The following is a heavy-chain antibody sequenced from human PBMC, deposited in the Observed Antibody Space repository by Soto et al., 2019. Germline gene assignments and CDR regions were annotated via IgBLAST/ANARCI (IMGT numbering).Heavy chain of an antibody. CDR1: GDSISSGGYY. Sequence: SETLSLTCTVSGDSISSGGYYRSWIRQHPGKGLEWIGYIYYSGSTYYNPSLKSRVTISVDTSKNQFSLKLSSVTAADTAVYYCARSGYSYGPNPLLYWGQGTLVTVS. V-gene: IGHV4-31*03. J-gene: IGHJ4*02. D-gene: IGHD5-18*01. CDR2: IYYSGST. CDR3: ARSGYSYGPNPLLY.